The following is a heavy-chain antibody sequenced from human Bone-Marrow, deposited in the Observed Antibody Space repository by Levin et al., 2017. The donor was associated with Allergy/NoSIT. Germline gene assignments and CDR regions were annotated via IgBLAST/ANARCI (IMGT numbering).Heavy chain of an antibody. CDR3: ARVPGEELGRLGIVHFDY. CDR2: IIPIFGTA. CDR1: GGTFSSYA. D-gene: IGHD1-26*01. J-gene: IGHJ4*02. V-gene: IGHV1-69*13. Sequence: SVKVSCKASGGTFSSYAISWVRQAPGQGLEWMGGIIPIFGTANYAQKFQGRVTITADESTSTAYMELSSLRSEDTAVYYCARVPGEELGRLGIVHFDYWGQGTLVTVSS.